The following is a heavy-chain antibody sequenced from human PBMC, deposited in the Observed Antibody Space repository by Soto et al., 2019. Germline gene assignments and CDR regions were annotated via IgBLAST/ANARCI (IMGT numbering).Heavy chain of an antibody. D-gene: IGHD5-18*01. V-gene: IGHV4-59*01. Sequence: SETLSVTCTVSGGSISSYYWSWIRQPPGKGLEWMGYIYYSGSTNYNPSRTSRVTISVDTSKNQFSLKLSSLPAADSAGYYCARPGKSYGSWAFDYRGQGTLVTVSS. CDR2: IYYSGST. CDR3: ARPGKSYGSWAFDY. CDR1: GGSISSYY. J-gene: IGHJ4*02.